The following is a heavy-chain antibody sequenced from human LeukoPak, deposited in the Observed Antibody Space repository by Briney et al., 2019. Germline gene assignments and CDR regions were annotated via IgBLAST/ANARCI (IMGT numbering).Heavy chain of an antibody. CDR2: ISSSSSYI. D-gene: IGHD6-19*01. CDR3: ARAGSGWYLGGDYFDY. Sequence: GGSLRLSCAASGFTFSSYSMNWVRQAPGKGLEWVSSISSSSSYIYYADSVKGRFTISRDNAKNSLYLQMNSLRAGDTAVYYCARAGSGWYLGGDYFDYWGQGTLVTVSS. V-gene: IGHV3-21*01. J-gene: IGHJ4*02. CDR1: GFTFSSYS.